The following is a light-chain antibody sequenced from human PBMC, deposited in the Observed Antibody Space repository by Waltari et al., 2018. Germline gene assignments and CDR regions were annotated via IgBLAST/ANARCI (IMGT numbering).Light chain of an antibody. CDR1: QSISTN. CDR3: QQYHHWDS. CDR2: HAS. Sequence: EIVMTQSPATLSVSPGERATLSCWASQSISTNLAWYQQTPGQAPRLLIYHASRRATDIPARVSGSGSGTEFTLTISSLQSEDFAVYFCQQYHHWDSFGQGTKLELK. J-gene: IGKJ2*01. V-gene: IGKV3-15*01.